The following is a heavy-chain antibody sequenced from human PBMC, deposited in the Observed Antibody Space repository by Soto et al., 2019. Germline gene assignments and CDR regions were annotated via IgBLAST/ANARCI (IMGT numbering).Heavy chain of an antibody. Sequence: QVQLVESGGGVVQPGRSQRLSCAASGCTFSSYAMHWVRQAPGKGLEWVAVISYDGSNKYYADSVKGRFTISRDNSKNTLYLQMNSLRAEDTAVYYCATLDSGYDYGRGFDYWGQGTLVTVSS. J-gene: IGHJ4*02. CDR2: ISYDGSNK. D-gene: IGHD5-12*01. CDR3: ATLDSGYDYGRGFDY. CDR1: GCTFSSYA. V-gene: IGHV3-30-3*01.